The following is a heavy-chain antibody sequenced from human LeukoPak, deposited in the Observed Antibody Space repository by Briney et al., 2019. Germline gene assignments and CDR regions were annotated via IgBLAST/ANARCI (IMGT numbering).Heavy chain of an antibody. V-gene: IGHV3-21*01. D-gene: IGHD1-26*01. CDR1: GFTFNSYN. CDR2: ITSSSTYM. J-gene: IGHJ6*03. CDR3: ARDPYSGSYGNYYYYYMDV. Sequence: GGSLRLSCAASGFTFNSYNMNWVRQAPGKGLEWVSSITSSSTYMYYADSVKGRFTISRDNARNSLYLQMNSLRAEDTAVYYCARDPYSGSYGNYYYYYMDVWGKGTTVTISS.